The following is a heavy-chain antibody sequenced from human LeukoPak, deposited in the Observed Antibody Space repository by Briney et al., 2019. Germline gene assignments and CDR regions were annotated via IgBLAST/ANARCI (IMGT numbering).Heavy chain of an antibody. Sequence: GGSLRLSCAASGFTFSSYPMSWVRQAPGKGLEWVSAISGSGDSTYYADSVKGRFTISRDNSKNTLYLQMNSLRAEDTAVYYCARSEGNPRDYYGMDVWGQGTTVTVSS. V-gene: IGHV3-23*01. CDR1: GFTFSSYP. CDR3: ARSEGNPRDYYGMDV. D-gene: IGHD1-14*01. CDR2: ISGSGDST. J-gene: IGHJ6*02.